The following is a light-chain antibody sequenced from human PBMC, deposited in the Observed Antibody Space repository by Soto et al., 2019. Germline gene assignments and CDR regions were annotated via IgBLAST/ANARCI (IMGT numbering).Light chain of an antibody. CDR2: DVS. V-gene: IGLV2-14*01. CDR3: SSYAGTTTVV. J-gene: IGLJ2*01. Sequence: QSALTQPASVSGSPGQSIAISCTGSSSDIGDYTYVSWYQQHPGKAPKLMIYDVSNRPSGVSNRFSVSMSGTTASLTISGLQPEDEADYYCSSYAGTTTVVFGGGTKLTVL. CDR1: SSDIGDYTY.